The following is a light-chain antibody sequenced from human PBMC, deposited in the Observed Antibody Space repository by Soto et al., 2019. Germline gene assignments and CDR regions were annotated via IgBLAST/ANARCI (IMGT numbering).Light chain of an antibody. CDR2: DAS. J-gene: IGKJ5*01. CDR3: QQRRSWPPTIT. Sequence: EIVLTQALASLSLSLGESATLSCRASQSVSTYLAWYQQRPGQAPRLLIYDASYRATDIPPRFSGSGSGTDFTLTISSLEPEDFAVYYCQQRRSWPPTITFGQGTRLE. V-gene: IGKV3-11*01. CDR1: QSVSTY.